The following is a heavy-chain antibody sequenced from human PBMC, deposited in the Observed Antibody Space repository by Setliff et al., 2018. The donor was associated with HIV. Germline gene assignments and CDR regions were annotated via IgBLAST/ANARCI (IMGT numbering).Heavy chain of an antibody. J-gene: IGHJ6*03. CDR3: ARVVGYYDSSGYPNYYYYYMDV. CDR2: IYTSGST. D-gene: IGHD3-22*01. CDR1: GVSIRSDVYY. V-gene: IGHV4-61*09. Sequence: SETLSLTCTVSGVSIRSDVYYWSWIRQPAGKGLGWIGHIYTSGSTNYNPSLKSRVTMSVDTSKNQFSLKLSSVTAADTAVYYCARVVGYYDSSGYPNYYYYYMDVWGKGTTVTVSS.